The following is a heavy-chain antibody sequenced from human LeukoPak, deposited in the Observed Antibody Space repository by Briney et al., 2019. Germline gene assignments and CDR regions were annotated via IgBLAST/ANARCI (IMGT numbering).Heavy chain of an antibody. CDR3: ARAPQGGDFWSGYFPEGFDY. CDR2: ISSSGSTI. CDR1: GFTFSDYY. D-gene: IGHD3-3*01. J-gene: IGHJ4*02. V-gene: IGHV3-11*01. Sequence: GGSLRLSCAASGFTFSDYYMSRIRQAPGKGLEWVSYISSSGSTIYYADSVKGRFTISRDNAKNSLYLQMNSLRAEDTAVYYCARAPQGGDFWSGYFPEGFDYWGQGTLVTVSS.